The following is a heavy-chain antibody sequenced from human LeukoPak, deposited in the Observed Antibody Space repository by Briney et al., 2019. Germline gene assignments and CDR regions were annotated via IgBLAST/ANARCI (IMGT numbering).Heavy chain of an antibody. J-gene: IGHJ4*02. Sequence: GGSLRLSCAASGFTVSSNYMNWVRQAPGKGLEWVSVIYIDGSTYYAESVKGRFTISRDSSKNTLYLQMNSLRAEDTAVYYCASYCSGGSCCDYWGRGIMVTVSS. CDR2: IYIDGST. D-gene: IGHD2-15*01. CDR3: ASYCSGGSCCDY. CDR1: GFTVSSNY. V-gene: IGHV3-53*01.